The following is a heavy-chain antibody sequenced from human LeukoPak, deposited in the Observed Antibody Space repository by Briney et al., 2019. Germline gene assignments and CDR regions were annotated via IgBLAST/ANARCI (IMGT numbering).Heavy chain of an antibody. Sequence: QSGGSLRLSCAASGFTFSSYWMSWVRQAPGKGLEWVANIKQDGSEKYYVDSVKGRFTISRDNAKNSLYLQMNSLRAEDTAVYYCARGARKGDDYGGFFDYWGQGTLVTVSS. CDR3: ARGARKGDDYGGFFDY. J-gene: IGHJ4*02. CDR2: IKQDGSEK. D-gene: IGHD4-23*01. CDR1: GFTFSSYW. V-gene: IGHV3-7*01.